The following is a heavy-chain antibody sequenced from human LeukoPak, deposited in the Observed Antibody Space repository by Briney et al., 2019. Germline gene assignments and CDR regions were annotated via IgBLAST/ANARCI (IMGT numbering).Heavy chain of an antibody. J-gene: IGHJ4*02. CDR3: AKILSGGKNSGYGLTDY. CDR1: GFTFSSYG. Sequence: TGGSLRLSCAASGFTFSSYGMHWVRQAPGKGLEWVAVISYDGSNKYYADSVKGRFTISRDNSKNTLYLQMNSLRAEDTAVYYCAKILSGGKNSGYGLTDYWGQGTLVTVSS. D-gene: IGHD5-12*01. CDR2: ISYDGSNK. V-gene: IGHV3-30*18.